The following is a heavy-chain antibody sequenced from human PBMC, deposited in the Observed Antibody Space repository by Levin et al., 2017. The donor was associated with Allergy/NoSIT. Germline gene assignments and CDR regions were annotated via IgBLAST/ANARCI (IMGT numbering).Heavy chain of an antibody. D-gene: IGHD7-27*01. CDR3: TATLGY. Sequence: GESLKISCAASGFTFSSPWLTWVRQAPGKGLEWVGRIKSKTDGGTTDYAAPVKGRFTISRDDSKNTLYLQMNSLKTEDTAVYYCTATLGYWGQGTLVTVSS. CDR2: IKSKTDGGTT. CDR1: GFTFSSPW. J-gene: IGHJ4*02. V-gene: IGHV3-15*01.